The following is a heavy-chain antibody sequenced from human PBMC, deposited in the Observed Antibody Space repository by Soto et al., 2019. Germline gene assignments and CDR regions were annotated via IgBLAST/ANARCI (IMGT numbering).Heavy chain of an antibody. CDR3: ARARLDTPALEY. D-gene: IGHD2-2*01. J-gene: IGHJ4*02. CDR1: GFSFRSYA. CDR2: MSYDGSEK. V-gene: IGHV3-30-3*01. Sequence: QVQLVESGGGVVQPGRSLRLSCAASGFSFRSYAMHWVRQAPGKGLEWVAVMSYDGSEKDYADSVKGRFTISRNNSKNTLYLQMSSLRAEDTTVYYCARARLDTPALEYWGQGTLVTVPS.